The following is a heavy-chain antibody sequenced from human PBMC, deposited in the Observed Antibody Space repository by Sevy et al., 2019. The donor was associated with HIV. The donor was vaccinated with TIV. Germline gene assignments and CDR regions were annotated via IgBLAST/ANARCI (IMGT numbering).Heavy chain of an antibody. CDR3: ARDLPPSATTVAHFDC. D-gene: IGHD4-17*01. V-gene: IGHV3-7*01. CDR2: IKRDGSEK. J-gene: IGHJ4*02. CDR1: GFTFSNYW. Sequence: GGSLRLSCAASGFTFSNYWMSWVRQAPGKGLEWVAHIKRDGSEKYYVDSVKGRFSISRDNPKNSLYLQMNSLRAEDTAVYYCARDLPPSATTVAHFDCWGQGTLVTVSS.